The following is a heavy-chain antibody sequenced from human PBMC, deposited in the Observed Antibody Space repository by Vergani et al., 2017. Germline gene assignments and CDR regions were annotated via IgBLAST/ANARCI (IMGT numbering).Heavy chain of an antibody. D-gene: IGHD6-13*01. CDR2: ISGSGGST. J-gene: IGHJ6*02. Sequence: EVQLLESGGGLVQPGGSLRLSCAASGFPFSSYAMSWVRQAPGKGLEWVSAISGSGGSTYYADSVKGRFTISRDNSKNTLYLQMNSLRAEDTAVYYCAKDRLAAAGTDYYYYGMDVWGQGTTVTVSS. V-gene: IGHV3-23*01. CDR3: AKDRLAAAGTDYYYYGMDV. CDR1: GFPFSSYA.